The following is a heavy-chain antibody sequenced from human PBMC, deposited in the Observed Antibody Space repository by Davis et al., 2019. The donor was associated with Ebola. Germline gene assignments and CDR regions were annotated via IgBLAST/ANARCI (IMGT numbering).Heavy chain of an antibody. V-gene: IGHV1-18*01. CDR2: ISSFNGNT. CDR1: GYTFSNYG. CDR3: ARDAYLKNWFDP. J-gene: IGHJ5*02. Sequence: ASVKVSCKASGYTFSNYGFSWVRQAPGQGLEWMGWISSFNGNTNYALKFQGRVSMTTDTSTSTAYMELSSLRSEDTAVYYCARDAYLKNWFDPWGQGTLVTVSS. D-gene: IGHD2-2*01.